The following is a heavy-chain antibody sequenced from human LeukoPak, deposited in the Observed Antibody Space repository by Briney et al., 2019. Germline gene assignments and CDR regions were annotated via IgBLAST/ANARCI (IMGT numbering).Heavy chain of an antibody. J-gene: IGHJ4*02. CDR2: IKEDGSEK. D-gene: IGHD3-9*01. V-gene: IGHV3-7*01. CDR1: GFTFSRYW. Sequence: GGSLRLSCAASGFTFSRYWMTWVRQAPGKGLEWVASIKEDGSEKYSVDSVKGRFTISRDNAKNSLFLQMNSLRAEDTAVYYYARAEGGYDILTGYFPDYWGQGTLVTVSS. CDR3: ARAEGGYDILTGYFPDY.